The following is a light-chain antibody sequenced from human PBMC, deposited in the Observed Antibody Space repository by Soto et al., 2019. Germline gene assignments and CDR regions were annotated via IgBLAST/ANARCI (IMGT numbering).Light chain of an antibody. Sequence: DIQMTQSPSSLSASVGDRVTITCRASQSISSYLNWYQQKPGKAPKLLISAASSLQSGVPSRFGGSGSGTYFTLTISSLQHEDFAAYYCQQTYSAPPHTFGGGTKVEIK. CDR2: AAS. CDR1: QSISSY. CDR3: QQTYSAPPHT. J-gene: IGKJ4*01. V-gene: IGKV1-39*01.